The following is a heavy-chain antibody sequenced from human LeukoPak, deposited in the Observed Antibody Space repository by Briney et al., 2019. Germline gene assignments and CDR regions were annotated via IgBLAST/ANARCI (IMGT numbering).Heavy chain of an antibody. Sequence: SETLSLTCTVSGYSISSGYFWGWIRQPPGKGLEWIGSIYRSGGTYFNPSLRSRVTMSVDTSKNQFSLKLSSVTAADTAVYYCARDSGTRGDYYYYMDVWGKGTTVTVSS. D-gene: IGHD3-10*01. V-gene: IGHV4-38-2*02. CDR1: GYSISSGYF. CDR3: ARDSGTRGDYYYYMDV. J-gene: IGHJ6*03. CDR2: IYRSGGT.